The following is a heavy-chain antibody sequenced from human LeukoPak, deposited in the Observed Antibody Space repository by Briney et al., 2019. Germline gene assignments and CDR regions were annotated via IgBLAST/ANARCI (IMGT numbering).Heavy chain of an antibody. D-gene: IGHD2-21*02. CDR1: GVSISSYY. CDR3: ARGGYCGGDCYENDAFDI. Sequence: SETLSLTCTVSGVSISSYYWSWIRQPAGKGLEWIGRMYISGSTNYNPSLKSRVTMSVDTSRNQFSLKLSSVTAADTAVYYCARGGYCGGDCYENDAFDIWGQGTMVTVSS. CDR2: MYISGST. V-gene: IGHV4-4*07. J-gene: IGHJ3*02.